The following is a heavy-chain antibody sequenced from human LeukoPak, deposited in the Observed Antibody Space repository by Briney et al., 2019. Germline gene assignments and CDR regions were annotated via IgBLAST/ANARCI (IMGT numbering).Heavy chain of an antibody. CDR1: GFTVSAKY. V-gene: IGHV3-66*02. Sequence: HPGGSLRLSCAASGFTVSAKYMSWVRQGPGKGLDWISSIYSDGGTNYADSVKGRFTISRDNSKNTLYLQMNSLRPEDAAVYYCARDGGFGGPGGDNWFDSWGQGALVTVSS. J-gene: IGHJ5*01. D-gene: IGHD3-16*01. CDR3: ARDGGFGGPGGDNWFDS. CDR2: IYSDGGT.